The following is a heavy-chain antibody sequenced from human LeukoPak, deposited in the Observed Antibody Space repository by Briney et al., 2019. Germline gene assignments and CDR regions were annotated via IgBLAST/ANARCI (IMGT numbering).Heavy chain of an antibody. D-gene: IGHD3-10*01. V-gene: IGHV3-48*03. CDR1: GFTFSSYG. Sequence: GGSLRLSCAASGFTFSSYGMNWVRQAPGKGLEWVSYISSSGSTIYYADSVKGRFTISRDNAKNSLYLQMNSLRAEDTAVYYCARENMVRGFEGIFDYWGQGTLVTVSS. CDR3: ARENMVRGFEGIFDY. J-gene: IGHJ4*02. CDR2: ISSSGSTI.